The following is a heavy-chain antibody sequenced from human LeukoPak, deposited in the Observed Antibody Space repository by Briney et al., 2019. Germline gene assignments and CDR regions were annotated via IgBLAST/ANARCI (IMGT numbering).Heavy chain of an antibody. D-gene: IGHD2-21*01. J-gene: IGHJ6*02. CDR2: ISSTSGYI. Sequence: GGSLRLSCAPSGLSFSSYTIHWVRQAPGKGLEWVSSISSTSGYIHYADSVKGRFSISRDNAKNLVHLEMDILRADDTAVYYCARRVVFPTKRYYYGMDVWGQGTTVTVSS. CDR1: GLSFSSYT. CDR3: ARRVVFPTKRYYYGMDV. V-gene: IGHV3-21*01.